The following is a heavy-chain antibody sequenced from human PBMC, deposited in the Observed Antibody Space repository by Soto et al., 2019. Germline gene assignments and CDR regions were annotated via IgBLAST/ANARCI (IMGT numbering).Heavy chain of an antibody. CDR1: GFIFSSYA. J-gene: IGHJ4*02. D-gene: IGHD1-26*01. Sequence: GGSLSLSCAASGFIFSSYAMHWVRQAPGKGLEWVAVISYDGSNKYYADSVKGRFTISRDNSKNTLYLQMDSLRAEDTAVYYCASGRSAIVGAKDYWGQGTLGTSPQ. V-gene: IGHV3-30-3*01. CDR3: ASGRSAIVGAKDY. CDR2: ISYDGSNK.